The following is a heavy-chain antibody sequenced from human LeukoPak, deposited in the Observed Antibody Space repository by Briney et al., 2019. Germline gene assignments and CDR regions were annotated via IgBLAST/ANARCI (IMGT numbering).Heavy chain of an antibody. D-gene: IGHD2-2*01. J-gene: IGHJ6*02. CDR2: ISGSGGST. V-gene: IGHV3-23*01. CDR3: AKCYRSSTSCPYGMDV. CDR1: GFTFTTYA. Sequence: GGSLRLSCVASGFTFTTYAMSWVRQAPGKGLEWVSAISGSGGSTYYADSVKGRFTISRDNSKNTLYLQMNSLRAEDTAVYYCAKCYRSSTSCPYGMDVWGQGTTVTVSS.